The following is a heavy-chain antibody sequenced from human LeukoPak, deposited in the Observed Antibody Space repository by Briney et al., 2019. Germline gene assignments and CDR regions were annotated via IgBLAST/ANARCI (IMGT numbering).Heavy chain of an antibody. J-gene: IGHJ4*02. CDR1: GGSISSYY. CDR3: ARVVAAHFDY. CDR2: IYYSGST. D-gene: IGHD6-13*01. V-gene: IGHV4-59*01. Sequence: SETLSLTCTVSGGSISSYYWSWVRQPAGKGLEWIGYIYYSGSTNYNPSLKSRVTISVDTSKNQFSLKLSSVTAADTAVYYCARVVAAHFDYWGQGTLVTVSS.